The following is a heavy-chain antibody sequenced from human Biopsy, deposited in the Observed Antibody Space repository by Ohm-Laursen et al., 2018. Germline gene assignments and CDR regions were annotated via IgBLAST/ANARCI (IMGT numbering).Heavy chain of an antibody. CDR1: GGSISSETNY. J-gene: IGHJ5*02. V-gene: IGHV4-39*01. CDR3: ARHPTGFWFDP. CDR2: IFYGGIT. Sequence: SETLSLTCIVSGGSISSETNYWGWIRQPPGKGLEWIGSIFYGGITYYNPSLKSRATISVDTSKNQFSLNLSSVTGADTAVYYCARHPTGFWFDPWGQGTLVTVFS.